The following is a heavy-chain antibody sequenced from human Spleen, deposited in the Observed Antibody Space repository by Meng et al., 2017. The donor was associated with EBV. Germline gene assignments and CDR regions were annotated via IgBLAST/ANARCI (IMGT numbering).Heavy chain of an antibody. D-gene: IGHD3-10*01. J-gene: IGHJ5*02. V-gene: IGHV1-46*01. CDR1: GYSLTNNF. Sequence: QVQLVQSGAEVKTPGASVKVSCXASGYSLTNNFLHWVRQAPGQGFEWMGVINPSATGAGYAQKFQGRVTMAMDTSTSTFYMELNSLTSEDTAVYYCARDRTMVRGVLTLENWFDPWGQGTLVTVSS. CDR3: ARDRTMVRGVLTLENWFDP. CDR2: INPSATGA.